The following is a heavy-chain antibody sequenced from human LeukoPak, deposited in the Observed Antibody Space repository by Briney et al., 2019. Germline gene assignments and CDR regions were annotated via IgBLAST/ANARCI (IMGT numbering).Heavy chain of an antibody. J-gene: IGHJ4*02. Sequence: GASVKVSCKASGYTFANYDFNWVRQAPGQGLEWMGWMNPNSGNRGCTQRFQGRLTLTRNTSINTAYMELHSLRSGDTAVYYCARVLGKATAAGPALGYWGQGTLVTVSS. CDR1: GYTFANYD. V-gene: IGHV1-8*01. CDR2: MNPNSGNR. CDR3: ARVLGKATAAGPALGY. D-gene: IGHD6-25*01.